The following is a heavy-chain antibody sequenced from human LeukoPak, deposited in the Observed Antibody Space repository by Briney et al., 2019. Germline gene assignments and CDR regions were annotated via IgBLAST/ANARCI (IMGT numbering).Heavy chain of an antibody. D-gene: IGHD2-21*02. CDR1: GFTFSGST. Sequence: PGGSLKLSCAASGFTFSGSTVHWVRQASGKGLDWVGHIRTKANNYATAYAASVKGRFTISRDDSKNTAYLQINSLKIEDTAVYCCSRHEALPGDYWGQGTLVTVSS. V-gene: IGHV3-73*01. J-gene: IGHJ4*02. CDR2: IRTKANNYAT. CDR3: SRHEALPGDY.